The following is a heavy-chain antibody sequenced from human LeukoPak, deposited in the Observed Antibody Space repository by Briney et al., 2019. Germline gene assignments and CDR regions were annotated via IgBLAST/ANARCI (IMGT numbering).Heavy chain of an antibody. D-gene: IGHD3-3*01. Sequence: SETLSLTCAVSGYSISSGYYWGWIRQPPGKGLEWIGSIYHSGSTYYNPSLKSRVTISVDTSKNQFSLKLSSVTAADTAVYYCARRVDEIFWSGYYTSYGRFDPWGQGTLVTVSS. CDR3: ARRVDEIFWSGYYTSYGRFDP. CDR1: GYSISSGYY. CDR2: IYHSGST. J-gene: IGHJ5*02. V-gene: IGHV4-38-2*01.